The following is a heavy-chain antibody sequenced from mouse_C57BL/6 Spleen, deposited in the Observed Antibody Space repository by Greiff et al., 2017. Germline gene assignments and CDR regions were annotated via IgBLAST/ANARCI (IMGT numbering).Heavy chain of an antibody. CDR3: ARDARYDWYFDV. D-gene: IGHD2-14*01. J-gene: IGHJ1*03. V-gene: IGHV7-1*01. Sequence: EVHLVESGGGLVQSGRSLRLSCATSGFTFSDFYMEWVRQAPGKGLEWIAASRNKANDYTTEYSASVKGRFIVSRDTSQSILYLQMNALRAEDTAIYYCARDARYDWYFDVWGTGTTVTVSS. CDR1: GFTFSDFY. CDR2: SRNKANDYTT.